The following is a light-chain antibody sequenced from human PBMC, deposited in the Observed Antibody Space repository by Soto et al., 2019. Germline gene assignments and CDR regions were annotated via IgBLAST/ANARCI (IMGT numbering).Light chain of an antibody. CDR2: GAS. Sequence: ELALPQSPATLSVSPGARATLSCRARPSVRDNLAWYQQNPCQAPRLLIYGASTRATGIPARFSGSGSGTELTLTISSLQSEDFAVYYCQQYNNWPLTFGGGTKV. J-gene: IGKJ4*01. V-gene: IGKV3D-15*01. CDR3: QQYNNWPLT. CDR1: PSVRDN.